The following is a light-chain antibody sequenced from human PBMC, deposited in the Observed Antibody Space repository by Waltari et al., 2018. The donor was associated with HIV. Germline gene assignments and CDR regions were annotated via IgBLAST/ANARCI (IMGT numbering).Light chain of an antibody. CDR3: QAWDNSTAV. CDR1: KLRDKY. Sequence: YELTQPPSVSVSPGQTASITCSGDKLRDKYASWYQQKPGQSPVMVMYQDRERPSGIPERFSGSNSGNTATLTISGTQAMDEADYYCQAWDNSTAVFGGGTKVTVL. J-gene: IGLJ2*01. V-gene: IGLV3-1*01. CDR2: QDR.